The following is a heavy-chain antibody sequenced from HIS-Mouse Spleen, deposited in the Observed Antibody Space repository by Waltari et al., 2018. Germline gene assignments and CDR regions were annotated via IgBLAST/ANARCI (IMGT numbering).Heavy chain of an antibody. V-gene: IGHV4-39*07. D-gene: IGHD6-13*01. CDR2: IYYSGST. CDR1: GGSISSSSYY. CDR3: AREIPYSSSWYDWYFDL. J-gene: IGHJ2*01. Sequence: QLQLQESGPGLVKPSETLSLTCTVSGGSISSSSYYWGWIRQPPGKGLEWIGSIYYSGSTYYHPSLKSRVTISVDTSKNQFSLKLSSVTAAGTAVYYCAREIPYSSSWYDWYFDLWGRGTLVTVSS.